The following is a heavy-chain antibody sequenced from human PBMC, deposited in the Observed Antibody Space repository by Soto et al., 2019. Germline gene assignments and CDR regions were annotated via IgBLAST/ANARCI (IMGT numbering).Heavy chain of an antibody. Sequence: ASVKVSCKASGGTFSSYAISWVRQAPGQGLEWMGGIIPIFGTANYAQKFQGRVTITADESTSTAYMELSSLRSEDTAVYYCARTSQGDFWSGYSFDYWGQGTLVTVSS. D-gene: IGHD3-3*01. CDR1: GGTFSSYA. CDR2: IIPIFGTA. CDR3: ARTSQGDFWSGYSFDY. J-gene: IGHJ4*02. V-gene: IGHV1-69*13.